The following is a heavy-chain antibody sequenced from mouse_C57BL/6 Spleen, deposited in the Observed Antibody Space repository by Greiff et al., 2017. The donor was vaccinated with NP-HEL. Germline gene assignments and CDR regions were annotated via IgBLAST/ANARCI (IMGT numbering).Heavy chain of an antibody. CDR2: IDPEDGDT. Sequence: EVKLVESGAELVRPGASVKLSCTASGFNIKDYYMHWVKQRPEQGLEWIGRIDPEDGDTEYAPKFQGKATMTADTSSNTAYLQLSSLTSEDTAVYYCTRRGSSYYAMDYWGQGTSVTVSS. D-gene: IGHD1-1*01. CDR3: TRRGSSYYAMDY. J-gene: IGHJ4*01. CDR1: GFNIKDYY. V-gene: IGHV14-1*01.